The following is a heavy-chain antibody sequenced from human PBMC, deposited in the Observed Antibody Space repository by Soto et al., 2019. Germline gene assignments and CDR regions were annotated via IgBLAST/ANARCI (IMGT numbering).Heavy chain of an antibody. Sequence: EVQLVESGGGLVKPGGSLRLSCAASGLTFNNAWMNWVRQAPGKGLEWVGRIKSKNDGVATEYSAPVKDRFTISRDDSKNTLYPQMNSLKTEDTAVYYCTTDAQWGIWGQGTMVTVSS. CDR1: GLTFNNAW. CDR2: IKSKNDGVAT. J-gene: IGHJ3*02. D-gene: IGHD2-8*01. CDR3: TTDAQWGI. V-gene: IGHV3-15*07.